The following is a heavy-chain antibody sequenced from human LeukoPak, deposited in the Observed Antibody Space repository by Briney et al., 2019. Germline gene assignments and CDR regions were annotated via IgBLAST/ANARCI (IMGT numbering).Heavy chain of an antibody. CDR2: INHSGST. Sequence: SETLSLTCTVSGGSISSSSYYWGWIRQPPGKGLEWIGEINHSGSTNYNPSLKSRVTISVDTSKNQFSLKLSSVTAADTAVYYCAGSIYYDFWSGYPNAFDIWGQGTMVTVSS. D-gene: IGHD3-3*01. V-gene: IGHV4-39*07. CDR3: AGSIYYDFWSGYPNAFDI. J-gene: IGHJ3*02. CDR1: GGSISSSSYY.